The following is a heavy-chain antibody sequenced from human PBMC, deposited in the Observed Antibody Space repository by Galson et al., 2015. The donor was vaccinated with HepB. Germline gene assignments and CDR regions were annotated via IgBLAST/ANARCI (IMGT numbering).Heavy chain of an antibody. D-gene: IGHD2-15*01. Sequence: ETLSLTCTVSGGSISSYYWSWIRQPPGRGLEWIGNIYYSGNTNYNSSLKSRVTISMDTSKNQFSLKLTSVTAADTAVYYCARDAHCSGGNCFVWGMDVWGQGTTVTVSS. CDR3: ARDAHCSGGNCFVWGMDV. CDR2: IYYSGNT. J-gene: IGHJ6*02. V-gene: IGHV4-59*12. CDR1: GGSISSYY.